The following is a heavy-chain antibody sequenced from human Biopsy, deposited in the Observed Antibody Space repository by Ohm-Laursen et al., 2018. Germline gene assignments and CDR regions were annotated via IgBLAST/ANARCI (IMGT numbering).Heavy chain of an antibody. V-gene: IGHV4-34*08. CDR1: GKTFSDYQ. CDR3: GNEVHGRDY. CDR2: INQAGTT. J-gene: IGHJ4*02. Sequence: SETLSLTCAVLGKTFSDYQWSWIRPPPGKGLEWIGQINQAGTTNYNPSLKSRVSISADASKYEFSLRVTSVTAADTAVYLCGNEVHGRDYWGLGAQVTVSS. D-gene: IGHD2-15*01.